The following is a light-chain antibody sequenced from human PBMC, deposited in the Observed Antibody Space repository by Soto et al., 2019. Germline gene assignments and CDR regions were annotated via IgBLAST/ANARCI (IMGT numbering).Light chain of an antibody. J-gene: IGKJ2*01. CDR2: GAS. CDR1: QSISSE. CDR3: QQGHNWPLT. Sequence: EIVMTQSPATLSVSPGESATLSFRASQSISSELAWYQQKPGQPPRLLIYGASTRATGVPARFTGSGSGSDFTLTISWLQSEDVAVYYCQQGHNWPLTFGQGTRLEI. V-gene: IGKV3-15*01.